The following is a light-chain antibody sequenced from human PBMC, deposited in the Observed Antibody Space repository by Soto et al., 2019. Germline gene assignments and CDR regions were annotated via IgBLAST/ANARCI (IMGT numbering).Light chain of an antibody. CDR2: GAS. V-gene: IGKV3-20*01. Sequence: EIVLTQSPGTLSLSPGERATLSCRASQSFSSSYLAWYQQKPGQAPRLLIYGASSRATGIPDRFSGSGSGTDFTLTISRLEPEDFAVYSCKQYGTSITFGQGTRLEI. J-gene: IGKJ5*01. CDR1: QSFSSSY. CDR3: KQYGTSIT.